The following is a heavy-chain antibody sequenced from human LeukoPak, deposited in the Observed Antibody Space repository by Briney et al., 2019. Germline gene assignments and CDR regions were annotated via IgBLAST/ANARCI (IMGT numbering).Heavy chain of an antibody. CDR3: AKDSPPGPLDY. Sequence: GGSLRLSCAASGFTFSSYGMHWVRQAPGKGLEWVAVISYDGSNKYYADSVKGRSTISRDNSKNTLYLQMNSLRAEDTAVYYCAKDSPPGPLDYWGQGTLVTVSS. CDR1: GFTFSSYG. V-gene: IGHV3-30*18. CDR2: ISYDGSNK. J-gene: IGHJ4*02.